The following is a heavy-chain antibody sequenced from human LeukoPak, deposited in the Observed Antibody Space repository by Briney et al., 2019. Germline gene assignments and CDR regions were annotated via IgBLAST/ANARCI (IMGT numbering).Heavy chain of an antibody. CDR1: GYSISSGYY. V-gene: IGHV4-38-2*02. J-gene: IGHJ6*03. D-gene: IGHD1-14*01. CDR2: IYHSGST. Sequence: SETLSLTCTVSGYSISSGYYWGWIRPPPGKGLEWIGSIYHSGSTYYNPSLKSRVTISVDTSKNQFSLKLSSVTAADTAVYYCARGGISTPLYYMDVWGKGTTVTVSS. CDR3: ARGGISTPLYYMDV.